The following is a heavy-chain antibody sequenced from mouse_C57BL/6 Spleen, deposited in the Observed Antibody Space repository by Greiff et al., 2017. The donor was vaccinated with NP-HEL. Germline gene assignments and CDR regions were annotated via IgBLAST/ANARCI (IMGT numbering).Heavy chain of an antibody. Sequence: EVKVVESGGGLVKPGGSLKLSCAASGFTFSSYAMSWVRQTPEKRLEWVATISDGGSYTYYPDNVKGRFTISRDNTKNNLYLQLSHLTSEDTAMYYCARDNKQGYYAMDYWGQGTSVTVSS. J-gene: IGHJ4*01. CDR3: ARDNKQGYYAMDY. CDR1: GFTFSSYA. V-gene: IGHV5-4*01. CDR2: ISDGGSYT.